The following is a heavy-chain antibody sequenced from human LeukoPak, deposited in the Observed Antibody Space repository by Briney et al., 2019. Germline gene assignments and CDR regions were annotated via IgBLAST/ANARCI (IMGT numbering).Heavy chain of an antibody. CDR1: GGSISSGDYY. J-gene: IGHJ4*02. Sequence: SQTLSLTCTVSGGSISSGDYYWSWIRQPPGKGLEWIGYIYYSGSTYYNPSLKSRVTISVDTSKNQFSLKLSSVTAADTAVYYCARYIAVAGNALYYFDYWGQGTLVTVSS. V-gene: IGHV4-30-4*01. CDR3: ARYIAVAGNALYYFDY. D-gene: IGHD6-19*01. CDR2: IYYSGST.